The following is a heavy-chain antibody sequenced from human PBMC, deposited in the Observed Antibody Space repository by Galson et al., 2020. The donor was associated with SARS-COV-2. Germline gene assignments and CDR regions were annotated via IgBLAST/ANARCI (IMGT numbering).Heavy chain of an antibody. CDR2: YYDGGST. CDR1: RCTITNIDFY. Sequence: PSETLSLTCTASRCTITNIDFYWAWIRQSPGRGREWFGNYYDGGSTFYNPSLESRVSISVDASKYQFSLSLKSVTATDTAKSYCAWGPFHGGTTYGYFDFSRPGALVTV. J-gene: IGHJ4*02. CDR3: AWGPFHGGTTYGYFDF. D-gene: IGHD1-1*01. V-gene: IGHV4-39*01.